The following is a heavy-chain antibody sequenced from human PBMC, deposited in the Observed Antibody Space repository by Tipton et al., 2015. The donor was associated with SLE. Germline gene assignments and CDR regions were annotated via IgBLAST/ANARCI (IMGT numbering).Heavy chain of an antibody. V-gene: IGHV4-59*08. D-gene: IGHD4-17*01. Sequence: TLSLTCTVSGGSISSHYWSWIRQPPGKGLEWIGYIYYSGSTNYNPSLKSRVTISVDTSKNQFSLKLSSVTAADTAVYYCATRIGHDYGDYVDYWGQGTLVTVSS. CDR3: ATRIGHDYGDYVDY. J-gene: IGHJ4*02. CDR1: GGSISSHY. CDR2: IYYSGST.